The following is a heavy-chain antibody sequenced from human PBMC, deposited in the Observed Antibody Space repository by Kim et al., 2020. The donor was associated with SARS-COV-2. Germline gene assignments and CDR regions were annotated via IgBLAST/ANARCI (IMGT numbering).Heavy chain of an antibody. CDR1: GGSFSGYY. Sequence: SETLSLTCAVYGGSFSGYYWSWIRQPPGKGLEWIGEINHSGSTNYNPSLKSRVTISVDTSKNQFSLKLSSVTAADTAVYYCARSYSSSSWFDYWGQGTLV. CDR3: ARSYSSSSWFDY. J-gene: IGHJ4*02. D-gene: IGHD6-6*01. CDR2: INHSGST. V-gene: IGHV4-34*01.